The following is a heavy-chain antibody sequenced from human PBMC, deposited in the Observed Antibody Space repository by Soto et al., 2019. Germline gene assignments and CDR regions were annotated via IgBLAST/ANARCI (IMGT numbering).Heavy chain of an antibody. V-gene: IGHV3-30*18. Sequence: GGSLRLSCAASGFTFSSYGMHWVRQAPGKGLEWVAVISYDGSNKYYADSVKGRFTISRDNSKNTLYLQMNSLRAEDTAVYYCAKAKMATTYFDYWGQGTLVTVSS. CDR2: ISYDGSNK. CDR1: GFTFSSYG. J-gene: IGHJ4*02. CDR3: AKAKMATTYFDY. D-gene: IGHD5-12*01.